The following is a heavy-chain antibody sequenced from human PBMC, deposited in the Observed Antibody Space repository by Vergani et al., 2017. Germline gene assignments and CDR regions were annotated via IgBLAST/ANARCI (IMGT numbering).Heavy chain of an antibody. CDR2: IDPSDSYT. CDR3: ARHVKSGIAARPLLGS. Sequence: EVQLVQSGAEVKKPGESLRISCKGSGYSFTSYWISWVRQMPGKGLEWMGRIDPSDSYTSYSPSLQGHVTISADKSISTAYLPWSSLKASDTAMYYCARHVKSGIAARPLLGSWGQGTLVTVSS. D-gene: IGHD6-6*01. V-gene: IGHV5-10-1*03. CDR1: GYSFTSYW. J-gene: IGHJ5*02.